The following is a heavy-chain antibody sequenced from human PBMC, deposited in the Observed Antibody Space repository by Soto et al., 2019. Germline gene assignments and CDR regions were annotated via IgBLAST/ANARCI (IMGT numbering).Heavy chain of an antibody. J-gene: IGHJ4*02. CDR1: GGTFSSYA. V-gene: IGHV1-69*13. CDR2: IIPIFGTA. D-gene: IGHD3-3*01. Sequence: SVKVSCKASGGTFSSYAISWVRQAPGQGLEWMGGIIPIFGTANYAQKFQGRVTITADESTSTAYMELSSLRSEDTAVYYCASSSRITIFGVVTEFDYWGQGTLVPVSS. CDR3: ASSSRITIFGVVTEFDY.